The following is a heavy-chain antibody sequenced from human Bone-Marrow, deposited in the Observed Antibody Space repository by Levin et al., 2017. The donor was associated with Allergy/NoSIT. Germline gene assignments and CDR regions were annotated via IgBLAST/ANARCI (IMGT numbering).Heavy chain of an antibody. V-gene: IGHV3-30*18. Sequence: QAGGSLRLSCAASGFTFNLYGMNWVRQAPGKGLEWVGVISFDASRTYYADSVRGRFTISRDNSKNMLYLQMSSLRTEDTAVYYCANSVAGDEGPDLLFYGLYWGQGALVTVSS. J-gene: IGHJ4*02. CDR2: ISFDASRT. D-gene: IGHD3/OR15-3a*01. CDR1: GFTFNLYG. CDR3: ANSVAGDEGPDLLFYGLY.